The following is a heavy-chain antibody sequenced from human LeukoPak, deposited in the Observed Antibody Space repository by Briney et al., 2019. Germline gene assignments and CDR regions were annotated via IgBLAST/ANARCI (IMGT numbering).Heavy chain of an antibody. D-gene: IGHD5-18*01. CDR2: IIPIFGTA. CDR3: ASGNRYSYGFFDY. V-gene: IGHV1-69*05. J-gene: IGHJ4*02. Sequence: SVKVSCKASGGTFSSYAISWVRQAPGQGLEWMGRIIPIFGTANYAQKFQGRVTITTDESTSTAYMELSSLRSEDTAVYYCASGNRYSYGFFDYWGQGTLVTVSS. CDR1: GGTFSSYA.